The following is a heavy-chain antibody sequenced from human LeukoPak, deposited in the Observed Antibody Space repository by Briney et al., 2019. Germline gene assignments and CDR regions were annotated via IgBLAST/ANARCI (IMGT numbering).Heavy chain of an antibody. V-gene: IGHV4-39*07. CDR1: GGSISSGSHY. Sequence: SETLSLTCTVSGGSISSGSHYWGWIRQPPGKELEWIGNIYYSGNSYYNPSLKSRVTISVDASKNQFSLKLSSVTPADTAVYYCAGHRSFALDVWGQGTAVTVSS. CDR3: AGHRSFALDV. CDR2: IYYSGNS. J-gene: IGHJ6*02.